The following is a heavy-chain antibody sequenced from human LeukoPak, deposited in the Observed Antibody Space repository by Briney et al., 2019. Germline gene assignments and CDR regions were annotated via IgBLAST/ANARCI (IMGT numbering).Heavy chain of an antibody. CDR3: VATHGYSYRFGDF. CDR1: TPSIGSYF. CDR2: ISYSGRA. J-gene: IGHJ4*02. Sequence: SETLSLTCTVSTPSIGSYFWTWIRQSPGKGLGWIGYISYSGRAYYSPSLKGRPTMSIDTSKKQYSLNLTSVTAADTAVYYCVATHGYSYRFGDFWGQGALVTVSS. D-gene: IGHD5-18*01. V-gene: IGHV4-59*01.